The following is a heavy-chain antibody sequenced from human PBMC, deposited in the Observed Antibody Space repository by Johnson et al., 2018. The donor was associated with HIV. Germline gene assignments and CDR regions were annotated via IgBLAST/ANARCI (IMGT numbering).Heavy chain of an antibody. CDR3: ARGQGGIQLWFDGFDI. J-gene: IGHJ3*02. CDR2: ISYDGSNK. V-gene: IGHV3-30*04. CDR1: GFIFSSYA. Sequence: QVQRVESGGGVVQPGRSLRLSCAASGFIFSSYAVHWVRQAPGKGLEWVAVISYDGSNKYYADYVKCRFTISRDNAKNSLYLQINSLRAEDMAVYYCARGQGGIQLWFDGFDIWGQGTMVTVSS. D-gene: IGHD5-18*01.